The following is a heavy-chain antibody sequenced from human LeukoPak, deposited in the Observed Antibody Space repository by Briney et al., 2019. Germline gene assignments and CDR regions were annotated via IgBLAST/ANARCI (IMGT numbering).Heavy chain of an antibody. D-gene: IGHD3-10*02. CDR3: AELGITMIGGV. J-gene: IGHJ6*04. CDR1: GFTFSRYW. Sequence: GGSLRLSCTASGFTFSRYWMHWVRQAPGKGLEWVSYISSSGSTIYYADSVKGRFTISRDNAKNSLYLQMNSLRAEDTAVYYCAELGITMIGGVWGKGTAVTISS. CDR2: ISSSGSTI. V-gene: IGHV3-48*04.